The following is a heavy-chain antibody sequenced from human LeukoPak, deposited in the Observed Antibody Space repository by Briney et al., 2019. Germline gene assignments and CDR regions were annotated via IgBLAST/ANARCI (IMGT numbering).Heavy chain of an antibody. J-gene: IGHJ6*02. Sequence: SVKVSCKASGGTFSSYAISWVRQAPGQGLEWMGGIIPIFGTANYAQKFRGRVTITADESTSTAYMELSSLRSEDTAVYYCARAHGLVHGYYYYGMDVWGQGTTVTVSS. CDR1: GGTFSSYA. V-gene: IGHV1-69*13. D-gene: IGHD6-6*01. CDR2: IIPIFGTA. CDR3: ARAHGLVHGYYYYGMDV.